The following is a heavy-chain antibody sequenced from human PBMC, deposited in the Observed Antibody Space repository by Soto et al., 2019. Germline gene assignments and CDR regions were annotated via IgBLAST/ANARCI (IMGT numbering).Heavy chain of an antibody. J-gene: IGHJ1*01. CDR2: ISGSGGST. D-gene: IGHD2-21*02. Sequence: GGSLRLSCAASGFTFSSYAMSWVRQAPGKGLEWVSAISGSGGSTYYADSVKGRFTISRENSKNTLYLQMNSLRAEDTAVYYCAKDAPHYCGGDCREYFQHWGQGTLVTVSS. V-gene: IGHV3-23*01. CDR1: GFTFSSYA. CDR3: AKDAPHYCGGDCREYFQH.